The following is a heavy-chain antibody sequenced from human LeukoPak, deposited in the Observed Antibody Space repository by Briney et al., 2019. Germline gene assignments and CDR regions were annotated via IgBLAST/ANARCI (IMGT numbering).Heavy chain of an antibody. D-gene: IGHD6-13*01. V-gene: IGHV4-39*07. Sequence: KPSETLSLTCTVSGGSISSSSYYWGWIRQPPGKGLEWIGSIYYSGSTYYNPSLKSRVTISVDTSKNQFSPKLSSVTAADTAVYYCARDPQAGPFDYWGQGTLVTVSS. CDR3: ARDPQAGPFDY. J-gene: IGHJ4*02. CDR2: IYYSGST. CDR1: GGSISSSSYY.